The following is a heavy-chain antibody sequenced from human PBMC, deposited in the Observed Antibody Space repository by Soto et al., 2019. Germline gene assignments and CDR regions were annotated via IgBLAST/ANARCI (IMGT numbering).Heavy chain of an antibody. Sequence: GGSLRLSCVFSGFTFSTYTMNWVRQAPGKGLEWVSSINGRSNYVYYADSVKGRFTISRDNAKNALYLQMNRLRAEDTAIYYCAREDGVVGSSSAFDHWGLGTLVTVSS. CDR1: GFTFSTYT. D-gene: IGHD1-26*01. V-gene: IGHV3-21*01. J-gene: IGHJ4*02. CDR3: AREDGVVGSSSAFDH. CDR2: INGRSNYV.